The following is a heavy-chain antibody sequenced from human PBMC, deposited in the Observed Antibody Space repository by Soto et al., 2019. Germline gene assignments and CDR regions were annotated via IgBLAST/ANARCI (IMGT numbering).Heavy chain of an antibody. V-gene: IGHV1-69*13. J-gene: IGHJ5*02. Sequence: ASVKVSCKASGGTFSSYAISWVRPAPGQGLEWMGGIIPIFGTANYAQKFQGRVTITADESTSTAYMEMSSLRSEDTAVYYCARGSDYDSSGYYYSWFDPWGQGTLVTVS. CDR1: GGTFSSYA. CDR2: IIPIFGTA. D-gene: IGHD3-22*01. CDR3: ARGSDYDSSGYYYSWFDP.